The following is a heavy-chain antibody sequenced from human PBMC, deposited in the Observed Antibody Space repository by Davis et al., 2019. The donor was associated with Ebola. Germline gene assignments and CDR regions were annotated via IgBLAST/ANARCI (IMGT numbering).Heavy chain of an antibody. CDR2: IKSKTDGGTT. CDR3: SYGAGYYFDY. D-gene: IGHD2-15*01. Sequence: GESLKISCAASGFTFSNYAMSWVRQAPGKGLEWVGRIKSKTDGGTTDYAAPVKGRFTISRDASQNTVHLQMNSLKTEDTAVYYCSYGAGYYFDYWGQGTLVTVSS. CDR1: GFTFSNYA. J-gene: IGHJ4*02. V-gene: IGHV3-15*01.